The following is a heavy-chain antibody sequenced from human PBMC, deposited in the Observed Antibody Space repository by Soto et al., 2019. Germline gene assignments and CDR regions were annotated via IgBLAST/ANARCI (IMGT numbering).Heavy chain of an antibody. Sequence: QVQLQESGPGLVKPSQTLSLTCTVSGGSISSGDYYWSWVRQHPGKGLEWIGYRSYSGSTYYNPSLKSRVAIVVDTSRNQFSLRLSSVTAADTAVYYCAREGGLAYCGGDCLYNRFDPWGQGTLVTVSS. CDR3: AREGGLAYCGGDCLYNRFDP. CDR2: RSYSGST. J-gene: IGHJ5*02. CDR1: GGSISSGDYY. V-gene: IGHV4-31*03. D-gene: IGHD2-21*02.